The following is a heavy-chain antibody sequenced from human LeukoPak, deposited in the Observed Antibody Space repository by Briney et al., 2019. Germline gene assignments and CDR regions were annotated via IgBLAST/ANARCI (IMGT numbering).Heavy chain of an antibody. CDR1: GGSISSSTYY. J-gene: IGHJ4*02. CDR3: ARQHPIYDSSGYDDY. D-gene: IGHD3-22*01. CDR2: IYYSGST. V-gene: IGHV4-39*01. Sequence: SETLSLTCTVSGGSISSSTYYWGWIRQPPGKGLEWIGSIYYSGSTYYNPSLKSRFSISVDTSKNQFSLKLSSVTAADTAVYYCARQHPIYDSSGYDDYWGQGTLVTVSS.